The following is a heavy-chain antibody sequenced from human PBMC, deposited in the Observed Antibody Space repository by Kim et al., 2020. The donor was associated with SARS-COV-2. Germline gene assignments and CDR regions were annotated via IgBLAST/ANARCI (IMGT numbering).Heavy chain of an antibody. CDR3: ARVGSGWSLDV. Sequence: GGSLRLSCAASAFSFSDFYMSWIRQAPGKGLEWVSYISSSSSHTNYADSVKGRFTISRDNAKNSLYLQMNSLRAEDTAVYYCARVGSGWSLDVWGQGATVTVSS. J-gene: IGHJ6*02. CDR2: ISSSSSHT. D-gene: IGHD6-19*01. CDR1: AFSFSDFY. V-gene: IGHV3-11*05.